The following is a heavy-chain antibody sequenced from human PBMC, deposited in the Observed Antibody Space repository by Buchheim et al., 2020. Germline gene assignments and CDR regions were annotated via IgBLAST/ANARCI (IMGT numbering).Heavy chain of an antibody. Sequence: VQLVESGGGLVQPGGSLRLSCAASGFTFSSYGMHWVRQAPGKGLEWVAVISYDGSNKYYADSVKGRFTISRDNSKNTLYLQMNSLRAEDTAVYYCAKALVVVAATGDYWGQGTL. CDR1: GFTFSSYG. J-gene: IGHJ4*02. D-gene: IGHD2-15*01. CDR2: ISYDGSNK. CDR3: AKALVVVAATGDY. V-gene: IGHV3-30*18.